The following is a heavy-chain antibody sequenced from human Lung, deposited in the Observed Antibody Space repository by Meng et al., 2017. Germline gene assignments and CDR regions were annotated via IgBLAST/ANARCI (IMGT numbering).Heavy chain of an antibody. CDR2: IYHSGST. CDR1: VGSITSHNC. D-gene: IGHD6-19*01. CDR3: ARRGLWLDPQNFDY. Sequence: GPVRVRPSGTLSVTCSVSVGSITSHNCWSWVRHPPGKGLEWIGEIYHSGSTNYNPSLKSRVTISVDKSKNQFSLKLSSVTAADTAVYYCARRGLWLDPQNFDYWGQGTLVTASS. V-gene: IGHV4-4*02. J-gene: IGHJ4*02.